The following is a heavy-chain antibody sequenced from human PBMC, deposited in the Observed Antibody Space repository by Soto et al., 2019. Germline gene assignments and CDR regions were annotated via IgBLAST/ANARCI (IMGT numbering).Heavy chain of an antibody. CDR2: IYWDDDK. CDR1: GFSLSTSGVG. CDR3: AHSSSSWFGGDYYYYGMDV. V-gene: IGHV2-5*02. D-gene: IGHD6-13*01. J-gene: IGHJ6*02. Sequence: GSGPTLVNPTQTLTLTCTFSGFSLSTSGVGVGWIRQPPGKALEWLALIYWDDDKRYSPSLKSRLTITKDTSKNQVVLTMTNMDPVDTATYYCAHSSSSWFGGDYYYYGMDVWGQGTTVTVSS.